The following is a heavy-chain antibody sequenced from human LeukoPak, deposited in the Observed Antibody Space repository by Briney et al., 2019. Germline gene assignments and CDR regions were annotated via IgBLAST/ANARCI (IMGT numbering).Heavy chain of an antibody. V-gene: IGHV4-59*08. D-gene: IGHD2/OR15-2a*01. CDR1: GASISSYY. J-gene: IGHJ4*02. Sequence: SETLSLTCTVSGASISSYYWSWIRQPPGKGLEWIGYIYDSGSTNYNPSFKSRVTISLDTSKNQFSLKLSSVTAADMAVYYCAGHHPRNTVDFWGQGTLVTVSS. CDR3: AGHHPRNTVDF. CDR2: IYDSGST.